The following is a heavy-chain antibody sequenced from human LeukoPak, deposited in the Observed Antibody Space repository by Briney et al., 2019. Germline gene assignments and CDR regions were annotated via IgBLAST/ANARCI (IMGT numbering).Heavy chain of an antibody. J-gene: IGHJ4*02. Sequence: GGSLRLSCAASGFTFSSYGMHWVRQAPGKGLEWVAFIRYDGSNKYYADSVKGRFTISRDNSKNTLYLQMNRLRAEDTAVYYCAKGSDTAMVSLDYWGQGTLVTVSS. CDR1: GFTFSSYG. V-gene: IGHV3-30*02. D-gene: IGHD5-18*01. CDR2: IRYDGSNK. CDR3: AKGSDTAMVSLDY.